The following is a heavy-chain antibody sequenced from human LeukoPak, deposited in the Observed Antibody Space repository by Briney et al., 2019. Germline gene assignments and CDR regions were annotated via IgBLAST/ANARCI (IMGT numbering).Heavy chain of an antibody. CDR2: ISGRDGGT. CDR3: ARVQGGGFRTADY. J-gene: IGHJ4*02. Sequence: SGGSLRLSCAASGFTFSNYGMNWVRQAPGKGLEWVSAISGRDGGTYYADSVKGRFTISRDNSKNTLFLQMNSLRDEDTAIYYCARVQGGGFRTADYWGQGTLVAVSS. V-gene: IGHV3-23*01. CDR1: GFTFSNYG. D-gene: IGHD1-14*01.